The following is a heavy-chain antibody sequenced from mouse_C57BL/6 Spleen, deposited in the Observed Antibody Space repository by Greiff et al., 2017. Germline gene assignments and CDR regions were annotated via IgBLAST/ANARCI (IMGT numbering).Heavy chain of an antibody. CDR1: GFTFSSYA. J-gene: IGHJ3*01. V-gene: IGHV5-4*03. D-gene: IGHD2-3*01. CDR2: ISDGGSYT. Sequence: EVKLVESGGGLVKPGGSLKLSCAASGFTFSSYAMSWVRQTPEKRLEWVATISDGGSYTYYPDNVKGRFTISRDNAKNNLYLQMSHLKSEDTAMYYCARADGYLAWFAYWGQGTLVTVSA. CDR3: ARADGYLAWFAY.